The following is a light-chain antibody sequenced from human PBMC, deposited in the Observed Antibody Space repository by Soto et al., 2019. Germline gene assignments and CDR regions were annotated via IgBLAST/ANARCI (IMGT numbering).Light chain of an antibody. CDR3: QQRSNWPPT. CDR1: QSLTRN. J-gene: IGKJ3*01. V-gene: IGKV3-11*01. CDR2: GAS. Sequence: EIVMTQSPATLSVSPGERVTLSCRASQSLTRNLAWYQQKPGQAPRLLIYGASSRATGIPARFSGSGSGTDFTLTISSLEPEDFAVYYCQQRSNWPPTFGPGTKVDIK.